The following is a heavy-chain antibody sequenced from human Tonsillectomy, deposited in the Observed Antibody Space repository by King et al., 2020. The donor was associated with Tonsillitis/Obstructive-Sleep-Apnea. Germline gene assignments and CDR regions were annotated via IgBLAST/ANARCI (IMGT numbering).Heavy chain of an antibody. V-gene: IGHV4-31*03. Sequence: PLQESGPGLVKPSQTLSLTCTVSGGSITSGGNYWGWVRQHPGQGLEWIGHIYHSGNNYYNPSLKSRITMSVDASENQFSLKLTSVTAADTAVYYCVRVTGKVPIFDYWGQGTLVTVSS. CDR3: VRVTGKVPIFDY. CDR1: GGSITSGGNY. D-gene: IGHD3-9*01. J-gene: IGHJ4*02. CDR2: IYHSGNN.